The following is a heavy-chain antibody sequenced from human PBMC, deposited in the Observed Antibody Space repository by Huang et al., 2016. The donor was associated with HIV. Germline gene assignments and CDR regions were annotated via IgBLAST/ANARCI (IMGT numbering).Heavy chain of an antibody. CDR1: CGSFSGYS. D-gene: IGHD6-13*01. Sequence: QVQLQQWGAGLLKPSETLSLTCAFYCGSFSGYSWNGIRQHPGKGLEWTGEINHSVNTNYNPSLKSRVTISVDTSKNQFSLKLNSVTAADTAVYYCARGTAAAHSDYWGQGTLVTV. CDR2: INHSVNT. CDR3: ARGTAAAHSDY. J-gene: IGHJ4*02. V-gene: IGHV4-34*01.